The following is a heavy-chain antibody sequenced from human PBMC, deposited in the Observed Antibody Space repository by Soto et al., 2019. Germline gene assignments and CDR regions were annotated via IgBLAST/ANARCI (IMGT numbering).Heavy chain of an antibody. V-gene: IGHV4-59*01. CDR2: IYYSGST. J-gene: IGHJ5*02. CDR1: GGSISSYY. Sequence: QVQLQESGPGLVKPSETLSLTCTVSGGSISSYYWSWIRQPPGKGLEWIGYIYYSGSTNYNPSLKSRVTISVDTSKNQFSLKLSSVTAAVTAVYYCARDWGQLGEGWFDPWGQGTLVTVSS. D-gene: IGHD6-6*01. CDR3: ARDWGQLGEGWFDP.